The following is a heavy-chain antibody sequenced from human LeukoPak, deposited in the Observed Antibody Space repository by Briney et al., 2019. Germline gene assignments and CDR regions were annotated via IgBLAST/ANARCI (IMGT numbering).Heavy chain of an antibody. J-gene: IGHJ6*02. CDR2: INPNSGGT. Sequence: ASVKVSCKASGYTFTGYYMHWVRQAPGQGLEWMGWINPNSGGTNYAQKFQGRVTMTRDTSISTANMELSRLRSDDTAVYYCASSAQQLSYYDFWSGYYHVGMDVWGQGTTVTVSS. CDR1: GYTFTGYY. CDR3: ASSAQQLSYYDFWSGYYHVGMDV. V-gene: IGHV1-2*02. D-gene: IGHD3-3*01.